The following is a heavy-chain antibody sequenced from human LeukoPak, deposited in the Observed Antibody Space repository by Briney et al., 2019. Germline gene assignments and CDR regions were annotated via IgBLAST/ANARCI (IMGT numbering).Heavy chain of an antibody. D-gene: IGHD6-13*01. CDR2: IYYSGST. V-gene: IGHV4-31*03. CDR1: GGSISSGGYY. J-gene: IGHJ4*02. Sequence: PSETLSLTCTVSGGSISSGGYYWSWIRQHPGKGLEWIGYIYYSGSTYYNPSLKGRVTISVDTSKNQFSLKLSSVTAADTAVYYCARSGSSWYWSSVDYWGQGTLVTVSS. CDR3: ARSGSSWYWSSVDY.